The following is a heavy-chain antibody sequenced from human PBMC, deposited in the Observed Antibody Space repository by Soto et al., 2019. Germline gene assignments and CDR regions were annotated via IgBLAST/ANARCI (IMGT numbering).Heavy chain of an antibody. Sequence: GESLKISCKGSGYSFTSYWISWVRQMPGKGLEWMGRIDPSDSYTNYSPSSPGHVTISADKSITTAYLQWSRLKASDTAMYYCARISSGSYYQNYYYGMDVWGQGTTVTVSS. CDR2: IDPSDSYT. CDR3: ARISSGSYYQNYYYGMDV. CDR1: GYSFTSYW. V-gene: IGHV5-10-1*01. J-gene: IGHJ6*02. D-gene: IGHD1-26*01.